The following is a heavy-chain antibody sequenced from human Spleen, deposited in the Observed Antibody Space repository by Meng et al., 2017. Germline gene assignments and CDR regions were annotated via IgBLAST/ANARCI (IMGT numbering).Heavy chain of an antibody. J-gene: IGHJ4*02. CDR1: GFTLSSYW. CDR2: INGDGSDT. CDR3: ATQKGIAVAGWGNFDY. V-gene: IGHV3-74*01. Sequence: GESLKISCAASGFTLSSYWMHWVRQAPGKGLVWVSRINGDGSDTSYADSVKGRFTISRDNSKNTLYLQMNSLRAEDTAVYYCATQKGIAVAGWGNFDYWGQGTLVTVSS. D-gene: IGHD6-19*01.